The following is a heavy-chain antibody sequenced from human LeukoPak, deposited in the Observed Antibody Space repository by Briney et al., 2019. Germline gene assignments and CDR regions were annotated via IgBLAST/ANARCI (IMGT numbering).Heavy chain of an antibody. CDR3: ARDRGYCIDC. V-gene: IGHV3-74*01. CDR2: ISGDGSRT. J-gene: IGHJ4*02. D-gene: IGHD2-15*01. Sequence: GGSLRLSCAASGFTFSSYWMHWVRQAPGNGLVWVSHISGDGSRTSYADSVKGRFIISRDNAKNTLYLQMNSLRDEDTAVYYCARDRGYCIDCWGQGTLVTVSS. CDR1: GFTFSSYW.